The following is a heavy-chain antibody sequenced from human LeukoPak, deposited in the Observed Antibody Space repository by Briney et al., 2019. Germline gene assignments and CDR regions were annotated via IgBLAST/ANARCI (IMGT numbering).Heavy chain of an antibody. J-gene: IGHJ4*02. CDR3: ARVGYNTYYDILTGPDY. CDR1: GFTFSSYS. D-gene: IGHD3-9*01. V-gene: IGHV3-21*01. CDR2: ISSSSSYI. Sequence: GGSLRLSCAASGFTFSSYSMNWVRQAPGKGLEWVSSISSSSSYIYYADSVKGRFTISRDNAKNSLYLQMNSLRAEDTAVYYCARVGYNTYYDILTGPDYWGQGTLVTVSS.